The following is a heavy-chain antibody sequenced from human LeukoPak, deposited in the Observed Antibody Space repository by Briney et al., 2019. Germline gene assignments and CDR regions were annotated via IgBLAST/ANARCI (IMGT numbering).Heavy chain of an antibody. CDR2: INHSGST. CDR1: GGSFSGYY. J-gene: IGHJ6*03. Sequence: SETLSLTCAVYGGSFSGYYWSWIRQPPGKGLEWIGEINHSGSTNYNPSLKSRVTISVDTSKNQFSLKLSSVTAADTAVYYCARRFGGSYYYYYYYMDVWGKGTTVTISS. CDR3: ARRFGGSYYYYYYYMDV. V-gene: IGHV4-34*01. D-gene: IGHD1-26*01.